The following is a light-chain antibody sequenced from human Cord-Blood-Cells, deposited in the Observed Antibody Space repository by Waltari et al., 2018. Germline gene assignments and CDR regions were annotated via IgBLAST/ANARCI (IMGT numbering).Light chain of an antibody. CDR1: QDISTY. Sequence: DIQMTQSPSSLSASVGDRVTITCQASQDISTYLNWYQQKPGKAPKLLNYDPSNLETGVPSRFSGSGSGTDFTSTISSLQPEDIATYYCQQYDNLPFTFGPGTKVDIK. CDR2: DPS. CDR3: QQYDNLPFT. J-gene: IGKJ3*01. V-gene: IGKV1-33*01.